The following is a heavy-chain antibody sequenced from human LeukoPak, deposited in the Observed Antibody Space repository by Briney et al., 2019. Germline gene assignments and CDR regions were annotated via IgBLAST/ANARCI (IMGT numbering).Heavy chain of an antibody. D-gene: IGHD6-19*01. Sequence: ASVKVSCKAPGYTFTGYYMHWVRQAPGQGLEWMGWINPNSGGTNYAQKFQGRVTMTRDTSISTAYMELSRLRSDDTAVYYCARDGSSGWYRLFDYWGQGTLVTVSS. V-gene: IGHV1-2*02. CDR2: INPNSGGT. J-gene: IGHJ4*02. CDR3: ARDGSSGWYRLFDY. CDR1: GYTFTGYY.